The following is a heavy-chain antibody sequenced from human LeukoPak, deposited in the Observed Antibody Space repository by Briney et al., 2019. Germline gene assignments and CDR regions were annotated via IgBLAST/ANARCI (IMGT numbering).Heavy chain of an antibody. Sequence: GGSLRLSCAASGFTFSSYAMSWVRQAPGKGVEWVSAISGSGGSTYYADSVKGRFTISRDNAKNTLYLQMNSLRAEDTAVYYCAKDHSPYCGGDCYPHWYFDLWGRGTLVTVSS. CDR1: GFTFSSYA. V-gene: IGHV3-23*01. CDR2: ISGSGGST. J-gene: IGHJ2*01. D-gene: IGHD2-21*02. CDR3: AKDHSPYCGGDCYPHWYFDL.